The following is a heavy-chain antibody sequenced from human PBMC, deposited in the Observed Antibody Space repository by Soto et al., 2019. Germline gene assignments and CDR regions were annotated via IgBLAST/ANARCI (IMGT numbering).Heavy chain of an antibody. V-gene: IGHV3-33*01. CDR3: ARVPYSSSGPRHYYYYYGMDV. CDR1: GFTFSSYG. Sequence: GGSLRLSCAASGFTFSSYGMHWVRQAPGKGLEWVAVIWYDGSNKYYADSVKGRFTISRDNSKNTLYLQMNSLRAEDTAVYYCARVPYSSSGPRHYYYYYGMDVWGQGTTVTVSS. CDR2: IWYDGSNK. J-gene: IGHJ6*02. D-gene: IGHD6-13*01.